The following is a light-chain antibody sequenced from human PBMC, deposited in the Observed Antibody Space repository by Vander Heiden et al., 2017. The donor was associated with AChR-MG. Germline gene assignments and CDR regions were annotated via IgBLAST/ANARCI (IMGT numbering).Light chain of an antibody. CDR2: LGS. V-gene: IGKV2-28*01. Sequence: DIVMTQSPPYLPVPPGEPASLSCRSSQSLLQTNKYIYVDWYLQKPGQSPQLLIDLGSSRASGVPDRFSDSGSGTDFTLKISRVEAEDIGVYYCMQALQTPFTFGQRTRLDIK. CDR1: QSLLQTNKYIY. J-gene: IGKJ2*01. CDR3: MQALQTPFT.